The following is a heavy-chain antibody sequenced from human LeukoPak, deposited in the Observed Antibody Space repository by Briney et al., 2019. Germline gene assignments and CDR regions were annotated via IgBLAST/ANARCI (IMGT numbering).Heavy chain of an antibody. Sequence: PSETLSLPCTVSGGSISSYYWSWILQPAGKGLEWIGRIYTSGSTNYNPSLKSRVTMSVDTSKNQFSLKLSSVTAADTAVYYCARAVFGGWYEYNWFDPWGQGTLVTVSS. D-gene: IGHD6-19*01. CDR1: GGSISSYY. CDR3: ARAVFGGWYEYNWFDP. V-gene: IGHV4-4*07. J-gene: IGHJ5*02. CDR2: IYTSGST.